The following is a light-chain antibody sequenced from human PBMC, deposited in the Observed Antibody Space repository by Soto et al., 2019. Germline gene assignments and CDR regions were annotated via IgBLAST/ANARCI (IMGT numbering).Light chain of an antibody. Sequence: EIVLTQSPGTLSLSPGERATFSCRTSQTINTEFLAWYQQKPGQAPRLLIYGASNRATDIPDRFSGSGSGTDFTLIISRLEPEDSAVYYCHHYGSSPFTFGPGTKVDIK. CDR1: QTINTEF. CDR3: HHYGSSPFT. J-gene: IGKJ3*01. V-gene: IGKV3-20*01. CDR2: GAS.